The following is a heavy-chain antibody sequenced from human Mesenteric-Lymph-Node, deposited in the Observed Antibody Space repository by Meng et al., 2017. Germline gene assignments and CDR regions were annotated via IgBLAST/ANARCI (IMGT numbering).Heavy chain of an antibody. D-gene: IGHD3-22*01. V-gene: IGHV6-1*01. Sequence: QLQKSGPGLGKPSQTLSPPCAISGDSVSSNSAAWNWIRQSPSRGLEWLGRTYYRSKWYNDYAVSVKSRITINPDTSKNQFSLQLNSVTPEDTAVYYCARDSSSSAYSPFDYWGQGTLVTVSS. CDR2: TYYRSKWYN. CDR1: GDSVSSNSAA. CDR3: ARDSSSSAYSPFDY. J-gene: IGHJ4*02.